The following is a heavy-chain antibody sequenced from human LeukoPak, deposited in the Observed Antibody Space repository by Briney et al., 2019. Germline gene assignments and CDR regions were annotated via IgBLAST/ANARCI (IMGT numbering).Heavy chain of an antibody. J-gene: IGHJ6*02. D-gene: IGHD4-17*01. CDR1: GFTFSSYG. CDR3: AKDSSRYGDYPYGMDV. Sequence: GGSLRLSCAASGFTFSSYGMHWVRQAPGKGLEWVAVISYDGSNKYYADSVKGRFTISRDNSKNTLYLQMNSLRAEDTAVYYCAKDSSRYGDYPYGMDVWGQGTTVTVSS. CDR2: ISYDGSNK. V-gene: IGHV3-30*18.